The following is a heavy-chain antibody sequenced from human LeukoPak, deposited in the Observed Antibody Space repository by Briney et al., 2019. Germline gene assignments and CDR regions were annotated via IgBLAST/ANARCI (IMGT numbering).Heavy chain of an antibody. CDR3: SKRGASGIYFAFDI. V-gene: IGHV3-23*01. CDR1: GFIFTSYA. J-gene: IGHJ3*02. Sequence: GGSLRLSCAASGFIFTSYAMSWVRQAPGKGLEWVSSISGSGGSTYYADSVKGRFTISRDNSKNTVYLQMNSLRSEDTAVYYCSKRGASGIYFAFDIWGQGTMVTVSS. D-gene: IGHD3-10*01. CDR2: ISGSGGST.